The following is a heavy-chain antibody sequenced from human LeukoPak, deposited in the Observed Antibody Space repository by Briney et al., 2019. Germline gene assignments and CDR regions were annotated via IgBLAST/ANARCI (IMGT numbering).Heavy chain of an antibody. CDR1: GFSFSNYA. CDR2: ISGSGAST. Sequence: PGGSLRLSCAASGFSFSNYAMSWVRQAPGKGLEWVSTISGSGASTYYADSVKGRSTISRENSKNTLYLQMKSLRAEDTAVYYCVKEVGRGGPTALYYFDYWGQGTLVTVSS. V-gene: IGHV3-23*01. D-gene: IGHD3-16*01. J-gene: IGHJ4*02. CDR3: VKEVGRGGPTALYYFDY.